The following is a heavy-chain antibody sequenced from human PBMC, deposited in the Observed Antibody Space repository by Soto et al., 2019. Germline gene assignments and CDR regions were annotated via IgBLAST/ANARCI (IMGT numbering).Heavy chain of an antibody. CDR2: INHSGST. CDR1: GGSFSDYH. J-gene: IGHJ5*02. CDR3: ARVPGP. Sequence: SETLSLTCAVYGGSFSDYHWSWIRQPPGKGLEWIGEINHSGSTNYNPSLKSRVTISVDRSKNQFSLKLSSVTAADTAVYYCARVPGPWAQGTLVTVSS. V-gene: IGHV4-34*01.